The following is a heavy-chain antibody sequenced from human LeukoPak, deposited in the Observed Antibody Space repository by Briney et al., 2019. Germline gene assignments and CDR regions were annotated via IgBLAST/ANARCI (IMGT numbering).Heavy chain of an antibody. CDR2: INHSGST. CDR3: ARGYWFDP. CDR1: GGSFSGYY. V-gene: IGHV4-34*01. Sequence: SETLSLTCTVYGGSFSGYYWSWIRQPPGKGLEWIGGINHSGSTNYNPSLKSRVTISVDTSKNQFSLKLSSVTAADTAVYYCARGYWFDPWGQGTLVTVSS. J-gene: IGHJ5*02.